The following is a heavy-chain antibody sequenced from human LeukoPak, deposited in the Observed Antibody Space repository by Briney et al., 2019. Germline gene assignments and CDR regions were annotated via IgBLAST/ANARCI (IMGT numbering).Heavy chain of an antibody. D-gene: IGHD3-3*01. CDR3: ATGGLDLTPVLKFGP. CDR1: GYTLTELS. CDR2: FDPEDGET. J-gene: IGHJ5*02. Sequence: ASVKVSCKVSGYTLTELSMHWVRQAPGKGLEWMGGFDPEDGETIYAQKFQGRVTMTEDTSTDTAYMELSSLRSEDTAVYYCATGGLDLTPVLKFGPWGQGTLVTVSS. V-gene: IGHV1-24*01.